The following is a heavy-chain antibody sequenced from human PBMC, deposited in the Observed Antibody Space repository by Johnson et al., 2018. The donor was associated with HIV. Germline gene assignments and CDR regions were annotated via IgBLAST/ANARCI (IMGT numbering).Heavy chain of an antibody. Sequence: QVQLVESGGGLVQPGGSLRLSCAASGFTFDDYGMHWVRQAPGQGLEWVAFIRYDGSNKYYADSVKGRFTISRDNSKNTLYLQMNSLRAEDTAVYYCAKDFIAAAGHDAFDIWGQGTMVTVSS. J-gene: IGHJ3*02. CDR1: GFTFDDYG. CDR2: IRYDGSNK. CDR3: AKDFIAAAGHDAFDI. V-gene: IGHV3-30*02. D-gene: IGHD6-13*01.